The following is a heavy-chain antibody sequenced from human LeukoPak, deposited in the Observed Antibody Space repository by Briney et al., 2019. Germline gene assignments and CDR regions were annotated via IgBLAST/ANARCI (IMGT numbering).Heavy chain of an antibody. CDR1: GFTFRNSG. Sequence: GGSLRLSCAASGFTFRNSGMHWVRQPPGRGLDWVSFMSYDGISKYYTDSVKGQFTISRDNSKNTLYLQMNSLRAEDTAVYYCAKSGGSGWFELDYWGQGTLVTVSS. CDR3: AKSGGSGWFELDY. J-gene: IGHJ4*02. V-gene: IGHV3-30*18. CDR2: MSYDGISK. D-gene: IGHD6-19*01.